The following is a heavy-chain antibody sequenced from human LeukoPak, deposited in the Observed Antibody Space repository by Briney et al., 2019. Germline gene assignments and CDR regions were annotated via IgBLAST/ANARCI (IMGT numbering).Heavy chain of an antibody. D-gene: IGHD3-3*01. CDR2: INSEGSST. CDR1: GVTFSSYW. V-gene: IGHV3-74*01. CDR3: ARAPNYDFWSGYSYYFDY. J-gene: IGHJ4*02. Sequence: PGGSLRLSCAASGVTFSSYWMHWVRQAPGKGLGWVSRINSEGSSTSYADSVKGRFTISRDNAKNTLYLQMNSLRAEDTAVYYCARAPNYDFWSGYSYYFDYWSQGTLVTVSS.